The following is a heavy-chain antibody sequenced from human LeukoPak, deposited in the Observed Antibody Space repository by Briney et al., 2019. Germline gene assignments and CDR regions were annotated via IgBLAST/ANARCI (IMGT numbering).Heavy chain of an antibody. CDR2: IKQDGSER. V-gene: IGHV3-7*01. J-gene: IGHJ4*02. D-gene: IGHD3-3*01. CDR3: AIFRFLEWLSGDY. Sequence: GGSLRLSCAASGFTFSSYWMSWVRQAPGKGLEWVANIKQDGSERYYVDSVKGRFTISRDNAKNSLYLQMNSLRAEDTAVYYCAIFRFLEWLSGDYWGQGTLVTVSS. CDR1: GFTFSSYW.